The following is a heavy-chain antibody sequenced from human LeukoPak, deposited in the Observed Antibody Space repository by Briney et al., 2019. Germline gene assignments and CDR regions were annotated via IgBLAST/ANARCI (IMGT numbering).Heavy chain of an antibody. CDR1: GFTFSTYG. CDR3: ARAVGPFDI. Sequence: PGGSLRLSCAASGFTFSTYGMHWVRQAPGKGPEWVAVMWYDGSIKYYADSVKGRFTISRDNSKNTLYLQMSSLRAEDTAVYYCARAVGPFDIWGQGTIVIVSS. CDR2: MWYDGSIK. V-gene: IGHV3-33*01. J-gene: IGHJ3*02.